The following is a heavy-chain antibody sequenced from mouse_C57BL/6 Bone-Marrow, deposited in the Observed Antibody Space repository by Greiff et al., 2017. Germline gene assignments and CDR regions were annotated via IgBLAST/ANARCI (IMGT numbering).Heavy chain of an antibody. CDR3: ARDGYYLFAY. J-gene: IGHJ3*01. D-gene: IGHD2-3*01. CDR2: IYPGDGDT. Sequence: QVQLQQSGPELVKPGASVKISYKASGYAFSSSWMNWVKQRPGKGLEWIGRIYPGDGDTNYNGKFKGKATLTADKSSSTAYMQLSSLTSEDSAVYFCARDGYYLFAYWGQGTLVTVSA. V-gene: IGHV1-82*01. CDR1: GYAFSSSW.